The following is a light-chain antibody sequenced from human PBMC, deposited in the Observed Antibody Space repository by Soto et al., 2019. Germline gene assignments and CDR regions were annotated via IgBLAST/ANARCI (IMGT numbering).Light chain of an antibody. CDR2: ENY. Sequence: QSVLTQPPSVSAAPGQRVSISCSGSSSNIGSNYVSWYQQLPGAAPKLLIYENYQRPSGIPDRFSGSKSGTSATLGITGLQTGDEADYYCGTWDNSLSGHLVFGGGTKLTVL. CDR3: GTWDNSLSGHLV. J-gene: IGLJ3*02. V-gene: IGLV1-51*02. CDR1: SSNIGSNY.